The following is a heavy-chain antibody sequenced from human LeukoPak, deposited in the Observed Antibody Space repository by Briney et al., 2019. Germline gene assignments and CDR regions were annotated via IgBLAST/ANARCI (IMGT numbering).Heavy chain of an antibody. CDR3: ARDYDILTGYYQIDY. V-gene: IGHV1-46*01. D-gene: IGHD3-9*01. CDR2: INPSGGST. J-gene: IGHJ4*02. Sequence: ASVKVSCKASGYTFTSYYMHWVRQASGQGLEWMGIINPSGGSTSYAQKFQGRVTMTRDTSTSTVYMELNSLRSEDTAVYYCARDYDILTGYYQIDYWGQGTLVTVSS. CDR1: GYTFTSYY.